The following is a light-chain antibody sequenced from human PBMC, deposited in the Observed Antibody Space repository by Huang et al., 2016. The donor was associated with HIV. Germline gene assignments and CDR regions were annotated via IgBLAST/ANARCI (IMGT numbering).Light chain of an antibody. CDR3: MQGTHWPLT. CDR1: QSLVHSDGNTY. Sequence: DVVMTQSPLSLPVTLGQPASISCRSSQSLVHSDGNTYLNWFHQRPGQSPMRLIYKVSNRDSGVPDRYSGSGSCTDFTLKISRVEAEDVGVYYCMQGTHWPLTFGGGTKVEIK. CDR2: KVS. J-gene: IGKJ4*01. V-gene: IGKV2-30*02.